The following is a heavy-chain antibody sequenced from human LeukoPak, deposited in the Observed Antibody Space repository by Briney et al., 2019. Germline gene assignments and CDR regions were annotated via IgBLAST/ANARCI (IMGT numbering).Heavy chain of an antibody. CDR3: ARRGRGYGYGTWHDY. V-gene: IGHV4-59*12. CDR2: IYYSGST. D-gene: IGHD5-18*01. J-gene: IGHJ4*02. Sequence: SETLSLTCTVSGGSISSYYWSWIRQPPGKGLEWIGYIYYSGSTNYNPSLKSRVTISVDTSKNQFSLKLSSVTAADTAVYYCARRGRGYGYGTWHDYWGQGTLVTVSS. CDR1: GGSISSYY.